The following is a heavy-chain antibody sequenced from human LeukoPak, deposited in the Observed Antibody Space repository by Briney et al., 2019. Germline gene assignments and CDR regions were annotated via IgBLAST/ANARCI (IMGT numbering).Heavy chain of an antibody. CDR1: GFTFSSYG. CDR3: ARDPKDY. Sequence: PGRSLRLSCAASGFTFSSYGMHWVRQAPGKGLEWVAVMWYDGSNKYYADSVKGRFTISRDNSKNTLYLQMNSLRAEDTAVYYCARDPKDYWGQGTLVTVSS. V-gene: IGHV3-33*01. J-gene: IGHJ4*02. CDR2: MWYDGSNK.